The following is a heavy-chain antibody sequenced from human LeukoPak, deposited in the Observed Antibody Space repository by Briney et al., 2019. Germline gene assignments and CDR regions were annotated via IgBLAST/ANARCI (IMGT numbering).Heavy chain of an antibody. CDR3: ARGGVIGGEEFDY. CDR2: ISSSSSYI. D-gene: IGHD3-16*02. V-gene: IGHV3-21*01. Sequence: PGGSLRLSXAASGFTFSSYSMNWVRQAPGKGLEWVSSISSSSSYIYYADSVKGRFTISRDNAKNSLYLQMNSLRAEDTAVYYCARGGVIGGEEFDYWGQGTLVTVSS. CDR1: GFTFSSYS. J-gene: IGHJ4*02.